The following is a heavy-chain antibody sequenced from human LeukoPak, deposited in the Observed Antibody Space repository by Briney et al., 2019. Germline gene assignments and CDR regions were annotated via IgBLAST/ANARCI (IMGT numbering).Heavy chain of an antibody. CDR2: ISSSSSYI. CDR3: AKTIAAAGSLDY. V-gene: IGHV3-21*01. Sequence: GGSLRLSCAASGFTFSSYSMNWVRQAPGKGLEWVSSISSSSSYIYYADSVKGRFTISRDNSKNTLYLQMTSLRAEDTAVYYCAKTIAAAGSLDYWGQGTLVTVSS. J-gene: IGHJ4*02. CDR1: GFTFSSYS. D-gene: IGHD6-13*01.